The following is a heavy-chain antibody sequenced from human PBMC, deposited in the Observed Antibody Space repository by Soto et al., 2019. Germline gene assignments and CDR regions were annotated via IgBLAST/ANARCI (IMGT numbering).Heavy chain of an antibody. Sequence: GGSLRLSCAASGFSFTNFAMSWVRQAPGKGLEWVAGIGASGDITWYADSVKGRLSISRDNSKNTLYLQLNSLRFEDTAVYYCAKDDFTDRGDDYFDYWGPGTLVTVS. CDR2: IGASGDIT. D-gene: IGHD2-21*02. CDR3: AKDDFTDRGDDYFDY. J-gene: IGHJ4*02. V-gene: IGHV3-23*01. CDR1: GFSFTNFA.